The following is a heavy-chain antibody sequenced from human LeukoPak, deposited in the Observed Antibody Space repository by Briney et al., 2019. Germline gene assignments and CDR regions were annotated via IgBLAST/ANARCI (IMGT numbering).Heavy chain of an antibody. D-gene: IGHD3-22*01. CDR2: INHSGST. J-gene: IGHJ5*02. CDR1: GGSFSGYY. Sequence: SETLSLTCAVYGGSFSGYYWSWIRQPPGKGLEWIGEINHSGSTNYNPSLKSRVTISVDTSRNQFSLKLSSVTAADTAVYYCARERRLRITMIVVVTNWFDPWGQGTLVTVSS. V-gene: IGHV4-34*01. CDR3: ARERRLRITMIVVVTNWFDP.